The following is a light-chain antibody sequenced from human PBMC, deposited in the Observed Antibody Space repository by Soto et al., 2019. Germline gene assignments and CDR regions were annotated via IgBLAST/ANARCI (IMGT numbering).Light chain of an antibody. Sequence: QSALTQPASVSGSPGQSITISCTGTSSDVGGYNYVSWYQQHPGKAPKLMIYDVSNRTSGVSNCFSGSKSVNTASLTISGLQAEDEADYYCSSYTSSSTRVFGGGTKLTVL. J-gene: IGLJ2*01. CDR3: SSYTSSSTRV. CDR1: SSDVGGYNY. CDR2: DVS. V-gene: IGLV2-14*01.